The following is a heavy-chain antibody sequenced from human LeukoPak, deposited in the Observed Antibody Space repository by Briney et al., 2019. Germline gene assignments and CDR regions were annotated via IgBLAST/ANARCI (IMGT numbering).Heavy chain of an antibody. Sequence: AGGSLRLSCAASGFTFSSYWMHWVRQAPGKGLVWVSRINSDGSSTSYADSVKGRFTISRDNAKNSLYLQMNSLRAEDTALYHCARGPDYDILTGYYTSYYYGMDVWGQGTTVTVSS. J-gene: IGHJ6*02. V-gene: IGHV3-74*01. D-gene: IGHD3-9*01. CDR1: GFTFSSYW. CDR3: ARGPDYDILTGYYTSYYYGMDV. CDR2: INSDGSST.